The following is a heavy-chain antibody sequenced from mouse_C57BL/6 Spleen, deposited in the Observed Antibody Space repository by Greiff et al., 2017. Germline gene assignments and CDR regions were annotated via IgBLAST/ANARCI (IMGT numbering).Heavy chain of an antibody. CDR1: GYTFTDYN. J-gene: IGHJ3*01. CDR2: INPNNGGT. Sequence: EVQLVESGPELVKPGASVKIPCKASGYTFTDYNMDWVKQSHGKSLEWIGDINPNNGGTIYNQKFKGKATLTVDKSSSTAYMELRSLTSEDTAVFYCARSLYDYGAWLAYWGQGTLVTVAA. D-gene: IGHD2-4*01. V-gene: IGHV1-18*01. CDR3: ARSLYDYGAWLAY.